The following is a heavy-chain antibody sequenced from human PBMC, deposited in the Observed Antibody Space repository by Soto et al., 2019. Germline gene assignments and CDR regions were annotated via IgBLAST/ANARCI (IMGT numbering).Heavy chain of an antibody. CDR3: AKVLAGWELPTPFDY. J-gene: IGHJ4*02. V-gene: IGHV3-23*01. Sequence: GGSLRLSCAASGFTFSSYAMSWVRQAPGKGLEWVSAISGSGGSTYYADSVKGRFTISRDNSKNTLYLQMNSLRAEDTAVYYCAKVLAGWELPTPFDYWGQGTLVTVSS. D-gene: IGHD1-26*01. CDR2: ISGSGGST. CDR1: GFTFSSYA.